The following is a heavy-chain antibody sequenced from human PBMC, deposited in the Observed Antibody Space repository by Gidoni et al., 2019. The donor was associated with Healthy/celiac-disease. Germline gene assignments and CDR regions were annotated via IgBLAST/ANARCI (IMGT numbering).Heavy chain of an antibody. CDR1: GFTFSSYA. V-gene: IGHV3-23*01. J-gene: IGHJ5*02. CDR2: ISGSGGST. Sequence: SCAASGFTFSSYAMSWVRQAPGKGLEWVSAISGSGGSTYYADSVKGRFTISRDNSKNTLYLQMNSLRAEDTAVYYCAKAKDSSSWYYISPWGQGTLVTVSS. D-gene: IGHD6-13*01. CDR3: AKAKDSSSWYYISP.